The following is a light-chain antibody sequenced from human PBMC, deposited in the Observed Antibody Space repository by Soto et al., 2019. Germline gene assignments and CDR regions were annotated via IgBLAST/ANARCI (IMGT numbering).Light chain of an antibody. J-gene: IGLJ1*01. V-gene: IGLV2-14*01. CDR1: SSDVGVYNY. CDR3: TSYTGSSTYV. CDR2: EVS. Sequence: QSVLTRPASVSGSPGQSITISCTGTSSDVGVYNYVSWYQQHPGKAPKLMIYEVSNRPSGVSNRFSGSKSGNTASLTISGLQAEEEADYYCTSYTGSSTYVFGTGTKVTVL.